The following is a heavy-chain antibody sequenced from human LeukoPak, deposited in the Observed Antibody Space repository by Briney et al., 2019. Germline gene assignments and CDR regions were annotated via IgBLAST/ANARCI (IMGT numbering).Heavy chain of an antibody. J-gene: IGHJ5*02. CDR3: AKCATWNIHYPIDH. CDR1: GFTFSNYA. D-gene: IGHD2-15*01. CDR2: ITGTGAST. Sequence: GGSLRLSCAASGFTFSNYAMTWVRQAPGKGLEWVSSITGTGASTLYADSVKGRFTISRDNSENTLYLQMNSLRAEDTAVYYCAKCATWNIHYPIDHWGQGTLVTVSS. V-gene: IGHV3-23*01.